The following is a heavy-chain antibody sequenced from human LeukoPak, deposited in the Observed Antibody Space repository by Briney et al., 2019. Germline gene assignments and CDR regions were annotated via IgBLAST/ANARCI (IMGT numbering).Heavy chain of an antibody. D-gene: IGHD2-21*02. CDR2: INTNTGNP. J-gene: IGHJ4*02. CDR3: ARVVGCGGDCYSGISDY. CDR1: GYTFTSYA. V-gene: IGHV7-4-1*02. Sequence: ASMKVSCKASGYTFTSYAMNWVRQAPGQGLEWMGWINTNTGNPTYAQGSTGRFVFSLDTSVSTAYLQISSLKAEDTAVYYCARVVGCGGDCYSGISDYWGQGTLVTVSS.